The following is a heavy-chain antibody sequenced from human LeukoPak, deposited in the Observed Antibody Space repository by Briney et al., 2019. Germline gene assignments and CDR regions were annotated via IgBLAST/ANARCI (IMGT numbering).Heavy chain of an antibody. CDR3: ARGSGYYGSGSCSLMY. J-gene: IGHJ4*02. D-gene: IGHD3-10*01. Sequence: SETLSLTCTVSGGSISGYYWSWIRQPAGKGLEWIGRIYTSGSTNYNPSLKSRVTMSVDTSKNQFSLKLSSVTAADTAVYYCARGSGYYGSGSCSLMYWGQGTLVTVSS. CDR1: GGSISGYY. V-gene: IGHV4-4*07. CDR2: IYTSGST.